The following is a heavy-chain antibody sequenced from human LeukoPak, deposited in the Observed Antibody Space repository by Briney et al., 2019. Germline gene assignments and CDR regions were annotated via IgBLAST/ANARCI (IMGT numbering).Heavy chain of an antibody. J-gene: IGHJ4*02. Sequence: PGGSLRLSCAASGFTFRDYTMNWVRQAPGKGLEWVSAINEGGSFIKYADSVKGRFIVSRDNAKNLLFLQMNSLRVEDTALYFCAREVLDIVEPGTNTIDYWGQGTRVTVSS. V-gene: IGHV3-21*01. CDR3: AREVLDIVEPGTNTIDY. D-gene: IGHD2-8*01. CDR2: INEGGSFI. CDR1: GFTFRDYT.